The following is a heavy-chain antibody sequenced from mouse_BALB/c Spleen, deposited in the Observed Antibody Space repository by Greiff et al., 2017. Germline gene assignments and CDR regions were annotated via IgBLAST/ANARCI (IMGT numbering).Heavy chain of an antibody. CDR3: ARGDYGNSYAMDY. J-gene: IGHJ4*01. D-gene: IGHD2-1*01. Sequence: EVQLVESGGGLVQPGGSRKLSCAASGFTFSSFGMHWVRQAPEKGLEWVAYISSGSSTIYYADTVKGRFTISRDNPKNTLFLQMTSLRSEDTAMYYCARGDYGNSYAMDYWGQGTSVTVSS. V-gene: IGHV5-17*02. CDR2: ISSGSSTI. CDR1: GFTFSSFG.